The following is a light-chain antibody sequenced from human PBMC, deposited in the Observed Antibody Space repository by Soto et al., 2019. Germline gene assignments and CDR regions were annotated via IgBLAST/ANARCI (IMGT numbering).Light chain of an antibody. CDR3: QQLNGSPWT. V-gene: IGKV1-9*01. CDR1: PAIASF. J-gene: IGKJ1*01. CDR2: DAA. Sequence: GDRVTITCRASPAIASFLAWYQQKPGTAPKLLIYDAATLQSGVPSRFSGSRSGTEYTLTIGSLQPEDFATYYCQQLNGSPWTLGQGTKVEI.